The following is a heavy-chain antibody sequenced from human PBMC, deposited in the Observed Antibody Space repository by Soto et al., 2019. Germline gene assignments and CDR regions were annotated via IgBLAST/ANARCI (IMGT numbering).Heavy chain of an antibody. CDR3: TSTAMEYYYYYGMDV. V-gene: IGHV3-73*01. Sequence: GSLRLSCAASGFTFSGSAMHWVRQASGKGLEWVGRIRSKANSYATAYAASVKGRFTISRDDSKNTAYLQMNSLKTEDTAVYYCTSTAMEYYYYYGMDVWGQGTTVTVSS. CDR2: IRSKANSYAT. CDR1: GFTFSGSA. J-gene: IGHJ6*02. D-gene: IGHD5-18*01.